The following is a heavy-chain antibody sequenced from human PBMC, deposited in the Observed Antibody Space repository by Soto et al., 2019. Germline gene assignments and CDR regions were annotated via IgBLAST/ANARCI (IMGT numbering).Heavy chain of an antibody. V-gene: IGHV3-21*01. J-gene: IGHJ4*02. CDR3: ASIQVAATLMDY. Sequence: EVQLVESGGGLVKPGGSLRLSCAASGFTFSSYSMNWVRQAPGKGLEWVSSISSSSSYIYYADSVKGRFTISRDNAKNSLYLQMNSLRAEDTAVYYCASIQVAATLMDYWRQGTLLTVSS. D-gene: IGHD2-15*01. CDR2: ISSSSSYI. CDR1: GFTFSSYS.